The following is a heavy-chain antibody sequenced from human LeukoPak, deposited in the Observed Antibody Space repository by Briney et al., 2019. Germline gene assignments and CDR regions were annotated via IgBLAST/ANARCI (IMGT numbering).Heavy chain of an antibody. D-gene: IGHD2-2*02. Sequence: ASVKVSCKVSGYTLTELSMHWVRQAPGKGLEWMGGFDPEDGETIYAQKFQGRVTMTEDISTDTAYMELSSLRPEDTAVYYCAAIYCSSTSCYTRFDPWGQGTLVTVSS. CDR3: AAIYCSSTSCYTRFDP. V-gene: IGHV1-24*01. CDR2: FDPEDGET. CDR1: GYTLTELS. J-gene: IGHJ5*02.